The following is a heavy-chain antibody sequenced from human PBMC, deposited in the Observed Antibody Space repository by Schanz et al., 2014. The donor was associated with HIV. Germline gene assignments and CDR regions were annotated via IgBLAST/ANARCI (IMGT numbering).Heavy chain of an antibody. J-gene: IGHJ5*02. D-gene: IGHD5-12*01. CDR1: GFTFSSYA. CDR2: ISSSAYTI. Sequence: EVQLLESGGGLVQPGGSLRLSCAASGFTFSSYAMSWVRQAPGKGLQWVSYISSSAYTIYYADSVKGRFTISRDNSKNTLFLQMNSLRAEDTAVYYCAKVPEEGYFDPWGQGTLVTVSS. V-gene: IGHV3-23*01. CDR3: AKVPEEGYFDP.